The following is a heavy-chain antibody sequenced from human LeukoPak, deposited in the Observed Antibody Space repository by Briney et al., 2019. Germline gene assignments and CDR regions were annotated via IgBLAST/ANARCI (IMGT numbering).Heavy chain of an antibody. J-gene: IGHJ4*02. V-gene: IGHV5-51*01. D-gene: IGHD6-19*01. CDR1: GYTFTSYW. Sequence: GGSLKISCKGSGYTFTSYWIGWVRQMPGKGPEWMGIIYPGDSDTRYSPSFQGQVSISVDKSISTAYLQWSSLKASDTAMYYCARRGSGWYVDYWGQGTLVTVSS. CDR3: ARRGSGWYVDY. CDR2: IYPGDSDT.